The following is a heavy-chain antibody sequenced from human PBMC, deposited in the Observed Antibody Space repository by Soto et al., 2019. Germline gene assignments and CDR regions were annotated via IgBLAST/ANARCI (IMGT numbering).Heavy chain of an antibody. J-gene: IGHJ5*02. CDR3: ARSGVTGIVIPSHWFDP. D-gene: IGHD2-21*02. CDR1: GDSIGGVGY. CDR2: ISSSGST. V-gene: IGHV4-31*03. Sequence: SETLSLTCSVSGDSIGGVGYWSWIRQFPGRGLEWIGCISSSGSTYYNPALNNRISLSLDTSQNQFALKLLSVTAADTAIYYCARSGVTGIVIPSHWFDPWGQGTLVTVSS.